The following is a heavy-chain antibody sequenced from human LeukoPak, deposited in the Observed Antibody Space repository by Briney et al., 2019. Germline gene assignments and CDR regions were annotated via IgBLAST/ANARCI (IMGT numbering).Heavy chain of an antibody. J-gene: IGHJ4*02. CDR2: IYYSGST. D-gene: IGHD3-22*01. Sequence: SETLSLTCTVSGGSISSGSYYWSWIRQHPGKGLEWIGYIYYSGSTYYNPSLKSRVTISVDTSKNQFSLKLSSVTAADTAVYYCARSTSATYYYDSGWDYWGQGTLVTVSS. CDR1: GGSISSGSYY. CDR3: ARSTSATYYYDSGWDY. V-gene: IGHV4-31*03.